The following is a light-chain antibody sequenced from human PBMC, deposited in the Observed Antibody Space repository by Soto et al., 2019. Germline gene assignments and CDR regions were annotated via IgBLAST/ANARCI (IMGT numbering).Light chain of an antibody. CDR1: QSAGNF. CDR3: QQRSNWPWT. V-gene: IGKV3-11*01. CDR2: DAS. Sequence: EIVMTQSPATLSVSPGETASLSCRASQSAGNFLAWYQQKPGRTPRLLIYDASNRATGVPARFSGSGSGANFTLTISSLEPEDSAIYYCQQRSNWPWTFGQGTKVDIK. J-gene: IGKJ1*01.